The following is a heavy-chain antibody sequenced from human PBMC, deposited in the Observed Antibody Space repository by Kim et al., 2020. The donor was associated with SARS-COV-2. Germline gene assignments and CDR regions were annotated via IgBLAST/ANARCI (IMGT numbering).Heavy chain of an antibody. J-gene: IGHJ4*02. D-gene: IGHD3-10*01. CDR3: GSSRGVIIYYFDY. V-gene: IGHV1-69*01. Sequence: YAQKCQGRVTITADESTSTAYMERSSLRSEDTAVYYCGSSRGVIIYYFDYWGQGTLVTVSS.